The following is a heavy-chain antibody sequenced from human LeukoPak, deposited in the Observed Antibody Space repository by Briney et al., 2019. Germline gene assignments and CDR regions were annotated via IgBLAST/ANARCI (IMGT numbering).Heavy chain of an antibody. D-gene: IGHD6-13*01. Sequence: PGGSLTLSCAASGFTFSSYSMKWVRQAPGQGVEGVSSISSSSSYIYYADSVKGRFTISRDNAKNSLYLQMNSLRVEDTAVYYCARDNRYSSTFDLWGRGTLVTVSS. J-gene: IGHJ2*01. V-gene: IGHV3-21*01. CDR1: GFTFSSYS. CDR3: ARDNRYSSTFDL. CDR2: ISSSSSYI.